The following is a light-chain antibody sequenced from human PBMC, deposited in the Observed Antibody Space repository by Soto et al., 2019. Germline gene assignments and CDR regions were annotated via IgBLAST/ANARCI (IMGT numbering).Light chain of an antibody. V-gene: IGKV4-1*01. CDR2: WAS. J-gene: IGKJ1*01. CDR3: QQHYSTPLT. CDR1: QSVLYSSNNQNY. Sequence: DIVMTQSPDSLAVSLGERATINCKSSQSVLYSSNNQNYLAWYQQKPGQPPKLLIYWASIRESGVPDRFSGSGSGTDFTLTISSLQAEDVAVYYCQQHYSTPLTFGQGTKVDIK.